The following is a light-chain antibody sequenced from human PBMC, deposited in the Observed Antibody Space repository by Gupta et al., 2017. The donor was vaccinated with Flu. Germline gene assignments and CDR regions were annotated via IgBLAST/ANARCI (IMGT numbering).Light chain of an antibody. V-gene: IGKV1-5*03. J-gene: IGKJ4*01. Sequence: DLQVTQYPSTLSASVGDTVTITCRPSQTVITYLAWYQQKPGKVPKLLIYKTSNLETGVPSRFSGSGSGTEFSLTISGLQPDDFATYYCQQYDNFSRMTFGGGTKVEIK. CDR2: KTS. CDR3: QQYDNFSRMT. CDR1: QTVITY.